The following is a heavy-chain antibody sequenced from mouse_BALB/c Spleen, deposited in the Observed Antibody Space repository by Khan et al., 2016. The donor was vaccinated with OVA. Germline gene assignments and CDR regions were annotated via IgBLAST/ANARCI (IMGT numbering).Heavy chain of an antibody. D-gene: IGHD2-1*01. CDR3: ARLGGNYKYYYALDY. CDR2: IYPGTGNT. Sequence: QVQLQQSGAELARPGASVKLSCKTSGYTFTDYYINWVKQRTGQGLEWIGEIYPGTGNTYYNEKFKGKATLTADKSSSTVYMQLSSLTSEDSAGYFCARLGGNYKYYYALDYWGQGTSVTVSS. CDR1: GYTFTDYY. V-gene: IGHV1-77*01. J-gene: IGHJ4*01.